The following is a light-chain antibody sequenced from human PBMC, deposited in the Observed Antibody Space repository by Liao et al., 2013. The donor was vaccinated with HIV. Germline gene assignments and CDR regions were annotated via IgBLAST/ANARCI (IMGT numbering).Light chain of an antibody. CDR3: QTWDRTTYV. CDR1: YLGDKY. V-gene: IGLV3-1*01. Sequence: SXELTQSPSVSVSPGQTASITCSGDYLGDKYASWYQHKPGQAPVLVIYQDNKRPSGIPERFSGSNSGNTATLTISGTQAIDEADYYCQTWDRTTYVFGSGTKVTVL. CDR2: QDN. J-gene: IGLJ1*01.